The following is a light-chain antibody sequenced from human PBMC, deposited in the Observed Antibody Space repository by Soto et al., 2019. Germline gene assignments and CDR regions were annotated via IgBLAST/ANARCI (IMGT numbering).Light chain of an antibody. J-gene: IGKJ2*01. CDR1: QSISSW. CDR3: QQYNSYSPT. Sequence: DIQMTQSPSTLSASVGDRVTITCRASQSISSWLAWYQQKPGKAPKHLIYKASSLESGVPLRFSGSGSGTEFTPTISSLQPDDFATYYCQQYNSYSPTFGQGTKLEIK. V-gene: IGKV1-5*03. CDR2: KAS.